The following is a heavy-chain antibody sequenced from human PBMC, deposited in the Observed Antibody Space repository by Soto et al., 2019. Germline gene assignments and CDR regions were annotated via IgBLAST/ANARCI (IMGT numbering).Heavy chain of an antibody. D-gene: IGHD1-7*01. CDR1: GDSVSSNSAA. V-gene: IGHV6-1*01. CDR3: AGTTSHHWLYMDV. CDR2: TYYRSRWDN. Sequence: SQTLSLTCVISGDSVSSNSAAWNWIRLSPSRGLEWLARTYYRSRWDNDYAVSVRSRITVNPDTSKNQFSLQLTSVTPEDTAVYYCAGTTSHHWLYMDVWGKAATVTVSS. J-gene: IGHJ6*03.